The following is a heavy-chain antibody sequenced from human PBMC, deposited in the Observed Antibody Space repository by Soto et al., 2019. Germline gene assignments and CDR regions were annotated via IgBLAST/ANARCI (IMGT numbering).Heavy chain of an antibody. CDR3: ARDWTPMIVADYYGMDV. D-gene: IGHD3-22*01. Sequence: QVQLQESGPGLVKPSGTLSLTCAVSGGSISSSNWWSWVRQPPGKGLEWNGEIYHSGSTNYNPSLKSRVTISVDKSKNQFSLKLSSVTAADTAVYYCARDWTPMIVADYYGMDVWGQGTTVTVSS. J-gene: IGHJ6*02. V-gene: IGHV4-4*02. CDR1: GGSISSSNW. CDR2: IYHSGST.